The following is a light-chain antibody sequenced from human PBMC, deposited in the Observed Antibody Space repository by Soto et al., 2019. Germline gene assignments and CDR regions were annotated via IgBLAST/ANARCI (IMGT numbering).Light chain of an antibody. J-gene: IGKJ1*01. V-gene: IGKV3-20*01. CDR3: QQHYSSRT. CDR1: QSVGSRW. Sequence: EIVLTQSPGTVSLSPGERATLSCRASQSVGSRWLAWYQQKPGQAPRVLIYGGSNRATGIPDRLSGSGSGTDFTLTISRREPEDSAVYYCQQHYSSRTFGQGTKVEMK. CDR2: GGS.